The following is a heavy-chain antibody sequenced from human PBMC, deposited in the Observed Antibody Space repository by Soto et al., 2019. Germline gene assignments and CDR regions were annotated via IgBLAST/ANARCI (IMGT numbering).Heavy chain of an antibody. Sequence: SEPLSLTCPVSGRSVSSNSYYWSWFRQPPGKGLEWIGYIYYSGNTNYNPSLKSRVTISVDTSKNQFSLRVNSVTAADTAVYYCARAYDDSVGIHWVDSSGHGPLVIVAS. J-gene: IGHJ5*01. V-gene: IGHV4-61*01. CDR2: IYYSGNT. CDR1: GRSVSSNSYY. CDR3: ARAYDDSVGIHWVDS. D-gene: IGHD2-15*01.